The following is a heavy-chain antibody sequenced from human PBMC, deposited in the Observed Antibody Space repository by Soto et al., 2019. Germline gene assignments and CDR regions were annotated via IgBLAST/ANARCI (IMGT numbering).Heavy chain of an antibody. J-gene: IGHJ3*02. CDR2: IYPGDSDT. Sequence: GESLKISCKGSGYSFTSYWIGWVRQMPGKGLEWMGIIYPGDSDTRYSPSFQGQVTISADKSISTAYLQWSSLKASDTAMYYCARSLAEIIMITFGGVWANAFDIWGQGTMVTVSS. D-gene: IGHD3-16*01. CDR3: ARSLAEIIMITFGGVWANAFDI. V-gene: IGHV5-51*01. CDR1: GYSFTSYW.